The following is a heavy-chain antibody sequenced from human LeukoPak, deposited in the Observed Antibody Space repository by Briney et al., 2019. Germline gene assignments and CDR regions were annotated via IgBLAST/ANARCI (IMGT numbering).Heavy chain of an antibody. D-gene: IGHD3-3*01. CDR3: AKASDYDFWSGYYPNYYYYYYMDV. CDR2: ISGSGGST. V-gene: IGHV3-23*01. J-gene: IGHJ6*03. Sequence: PGGSLRLSCAASGFTFSSYAMSWVRQAPGKGLEWVSAISGSGGSTYYADSVKGRFTISRDNSKNTLNLQMNSLRAEDTAVYYCAKASDYDFWSGYYPNYYYYYYMDVWGKGTTVTVSS. CDR1: GFTFSSYA.